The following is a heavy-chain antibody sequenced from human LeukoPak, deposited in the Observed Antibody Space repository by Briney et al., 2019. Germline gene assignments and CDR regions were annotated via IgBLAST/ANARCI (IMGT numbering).Heavy chain of an antibody. V-gene: IGHV3-23*01. D-gene: IGHD6-19*01. CDR3: AKDLSRAVAADWFDP. Sequence: GGSLRLSCTVSGITFSNYWMHWVRQAPGKGLEWVSSISDSGGSTYYADSVKGRFTISRDNSKNTLYLQMTNLKAADTAVYYCAKDLSRAVAADWFDPWDQGSLVTVSS. J-gene: IGHJ5*02. CDR2: ISDSGGST. CDR1: GITFSNYW.